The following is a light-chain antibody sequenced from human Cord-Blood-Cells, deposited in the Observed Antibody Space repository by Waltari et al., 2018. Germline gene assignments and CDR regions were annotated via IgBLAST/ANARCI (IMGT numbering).Light chain of an antibody. CDR3: SSYTSSSTWV. V-gene: IGLV2-14*01. Sequence: QSALTRSASVSGSPGQPITISCPGTSSDVGGYNFVSWYQQHPGKAPKLMIYDVSNRPSGVSNRFSGSKSGNTASLTISGLQAEDEADYYCSSYTSSSTWVFGGGTKLTVL. CDR2: DVS. J-gene: IGLJ3*02. CDR1: SSDVGGYNF.